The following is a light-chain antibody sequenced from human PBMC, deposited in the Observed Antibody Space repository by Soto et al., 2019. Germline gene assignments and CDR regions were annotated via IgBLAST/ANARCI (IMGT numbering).Light chain of an antibody. CDR1: QSISSW. CDR3: QQYNSYSGGGAQMYT. V-gene: IGKV1-5*01. CDR2: DAS. J-gene: IGKJ2*01. Sequence: DIQMTQSPSTLSASVGDRVTITCRASQSISSWLAWYQQKPGKAPKLLIYDASSLESGVPSRFSGSGSGTEFTLTISSLQPDDFATYYCQQYNSYSGGGAQMYTFGQGTKLEIK.